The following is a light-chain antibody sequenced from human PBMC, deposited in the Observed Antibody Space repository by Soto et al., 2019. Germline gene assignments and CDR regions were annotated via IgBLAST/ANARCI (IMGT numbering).Light chain of an antibody. CDR3: QQFYSPVLS. Sequence: DVPMTQSPSSLSASIGDRVTLTCRASQNIAEFLNWYQVKSDKGPKLLIYGTSTLQSGVPSRFSGGGSGTEFTLTIRNLHPEDFAVYYCQQFYSPVLSFGGGTRVELK. CDR1: QNIAEF. J-gene: IGKJ4*01. V-gene: IGKV1-39*01. CDR2: GTS.